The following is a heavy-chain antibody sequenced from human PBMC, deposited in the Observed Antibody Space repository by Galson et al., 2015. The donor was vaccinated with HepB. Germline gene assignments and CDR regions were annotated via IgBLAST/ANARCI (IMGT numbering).Heavy chain of an antibody. CDR2: ISSSSSTI. J-gene: IGHJ6*03. CDR1: GFTFSSYS. CDR3: ARDKGLLLWFREGYYMDV. D-gene: IGHD3-10*01. Sequence: SLRLSCAASGFTFSSYSMNWVRQAPGKGLEWVSYISSSSSTIYYADSVKGRFTISRDNAKNSLYLQMNSLRAEDTAVYYCARDKGLLLWFREGYYMDVWGKGTTVTVSS. V-gene: IGHV3-48*01.